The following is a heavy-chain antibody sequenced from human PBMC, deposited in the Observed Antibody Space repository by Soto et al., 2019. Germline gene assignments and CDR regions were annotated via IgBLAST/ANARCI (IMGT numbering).Heavy chain of an antibody. Sequence: QVQLVESGGGVVQPGRSLRLSCVASGFTFRSYGMHWVRQAPGKGLEWVAVMWFDGTNIYYADSVKGRFTISRDDSKNTLYLHMNSLRVEDTALYYCASYLGSPEGFYYYYGMDVWGQGTTVTVSS. V-gene: IGHV3-33*01. CDR2: MWFDGTNI. J-gene: IGHJ6*02. CDR3: ASYLGSPEGFYYYYGMDV. CDR1: GFTFRSYG. D-gene: IGHD3-10*01.